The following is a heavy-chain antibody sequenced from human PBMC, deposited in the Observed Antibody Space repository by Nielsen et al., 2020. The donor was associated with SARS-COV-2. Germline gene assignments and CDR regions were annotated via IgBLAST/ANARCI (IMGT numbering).Heavy chain of an antibody. J-gene: IGHJ2*01. CDR3: ARLDYYDSSGTHWYFDL. CDR1: GYSFTSYW. Sequence: GESLKISCQGSGYSFTSYWIGWVRQMPGKGLEWMGIIYPGDSDTRYSPSFLGQVTISADKSISTAYLQWSSLKASDTAMYYCARLDYYDSSGTHWYFDLWGRGTLVTVSS. V-gene: IGHV5-51*01. D-gene: IGHD3-22*01. CDR2: IYPGDSDT.